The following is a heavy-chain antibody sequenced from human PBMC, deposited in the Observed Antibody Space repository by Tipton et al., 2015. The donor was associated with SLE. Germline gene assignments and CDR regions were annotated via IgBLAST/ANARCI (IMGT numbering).Heavy chain of an antibody. Sequence: LRLSCTVYGGSFSGYYWSWIRQPPGKGLEWIGEINQSGSTNYNPSLTSRGTISVDMSKKQVSLRLTSVTAADTAVYYCARASMEGHWGQGTLVTVSS. D-gene: IGHD3-3*01. J-gene: IGHJ4*02. CDR1: GGSFSGYY. CDR3: ARASMEGH. V-gene: IGHV4-34*01. CDR2: INQSGST.